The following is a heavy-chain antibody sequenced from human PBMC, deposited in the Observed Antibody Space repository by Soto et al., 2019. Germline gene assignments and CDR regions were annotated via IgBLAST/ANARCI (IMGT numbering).Heavy chain of an antibody. CDR2: ISHSGRT. CDR3: ARGLQRRFGGYKGLGYHGMDV. V-gene: IGHV4-34*01. J-gene: IGHJ6*02. D-gene: IGHD5-12*01. Sequence: SETLSLTCAVNGGSFSDYYWSWVRQPPGKGLEWIGEISHSGRTSYNPSLKSRVTISIDTSKNQFSLKLSSVSAADTAMYYCARGLQRRFGGYKGLGYHGMDVWGQGTTVTVSS. CDR1: GGSFSDYY.